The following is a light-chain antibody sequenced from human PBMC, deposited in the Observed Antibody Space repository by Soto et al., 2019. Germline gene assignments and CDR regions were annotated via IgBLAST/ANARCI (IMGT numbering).Light chain of an antibody. CDR2: AAS. CDR1: QGISNY. CDR3: QQSYSTPPWT. J-gene: IGKJ1*01. V-gene: IGKV1-27*01. Sequence: DIRMTQSPSSLSASVGDRVTITCRASQGISNYLAWYQQKPGKVPKLLIYAASTLQSGVPSRFSGSGSGTDFTLTISSLQPEDFATYYCQQSYSTPPWTFGQGTKVDIK.